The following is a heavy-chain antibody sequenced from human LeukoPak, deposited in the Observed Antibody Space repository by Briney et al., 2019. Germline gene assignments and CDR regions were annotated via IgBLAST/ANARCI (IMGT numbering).Heavy chain of an antibody. CDR3: ARDPGVTNWLDP. D-gene: IGHD2-21*02. Sequence: ASVKVSCKASGYTFTGHSIHWVRQSPGQGLEWMGGISPNRGATKYAQKFQGRVTMTRDTSISTAYMELSSLRSDDTAVYYCARDPGVTNWLDPWGQGTLVAVSS. J-gene: IGHJ5*02. CDR1: GYTFTGHS. V-gene: IGHV1-2*02. CDR2: ISPNRGAT.